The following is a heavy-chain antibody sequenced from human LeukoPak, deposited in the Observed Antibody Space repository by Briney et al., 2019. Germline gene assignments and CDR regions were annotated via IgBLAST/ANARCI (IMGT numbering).Heavy chain of an antibody. CDR2: IIPIFGTA. CDR3: AREGYCSGGSCYPGAFDI. CDR1: GGTFSSYA. D-gene: IGHD2-15*01. Sequence: SVKVSCKASGGTFSSYAISWVRQAPGQGLEWMGRIIPIFGTANYAQKFRGRVTITTDESTSTAYMELSSLRSEDTAVYYCAREGYCSGGSCYPGAFDIWGRGTMVTVSS. V-gene: IGHV1-69*05. J-gene: IGHJ3*02.